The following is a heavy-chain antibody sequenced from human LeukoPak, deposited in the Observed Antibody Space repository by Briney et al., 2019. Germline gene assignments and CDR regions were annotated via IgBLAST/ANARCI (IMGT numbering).Heavy chain of an antibody. V-gene: IGHV3-7*01. CDR1: GFKFSSNW. J-gene: IGHJ4*02. Sequence: AGGSLRLSCAASGFKFSSNWVSWVRQAPGKGLEWVANIKQDGSEKYYVDSVKGRFTISRDNAKNSLYLQMNSLRAEDTAVYYCGREGPSVTPYYWGQGTLVTVSS. CDR2: IKQDGSEK. CDR3: GREGPSVTPYY. D-gene: IGHD4-17*01.